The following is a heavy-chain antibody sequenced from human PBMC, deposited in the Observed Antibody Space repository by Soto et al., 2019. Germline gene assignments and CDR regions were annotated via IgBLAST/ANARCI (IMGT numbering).Heavy chain of an antibody. V-gene: IGHV1-69*13. J-gene: IGHJ4*02. CDR3: ARENGYSSSYFDY. D-gene: IGHD6-6*01. CDR1: GGTFSSYA. Sequence: SVKVSCKASGGTFSSYAISWVRQAPGQGLEWMGGIIPIFGTASYAQKFQGRVTITADESTSTAYMELSSLRSEDTAVYYCARENGYSSSYFDYWGQGTLVTVSS. CDR2: IIPIFGTA.